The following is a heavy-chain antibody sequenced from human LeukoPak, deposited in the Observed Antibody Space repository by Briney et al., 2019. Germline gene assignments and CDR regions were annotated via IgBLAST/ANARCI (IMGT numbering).Heavy chain of an antibody. Sequence: PSETLLLTCTLSGDSITTYYWIWIRQSPGKGLEWIAYIFYRGSTNYNPSLKSRITISVDTSKTQFSLRLSSVTAADTAVYYCVSSSPRYCTGGTCYSPRGFDYWGQGMLDSLSS. V-gene: IGHV4-59*01. D-gene: IGHD2-15*01. CDR1: GDSITTYY. CDR3: VSSSPRYCTGGTCYSPRGFDY. J-gene: IGHJ4*02. CDR2: IFYRGST.